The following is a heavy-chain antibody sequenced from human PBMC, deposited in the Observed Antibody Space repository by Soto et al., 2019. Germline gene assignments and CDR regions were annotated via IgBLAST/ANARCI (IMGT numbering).Heavy chain of an antibody. V-gene: IGHV3-33*01. Sequence: QVQLVESGGGVVQPGRSLRLSCAASGFTFSSYGMHWVRQAPGKGLEWVAVIWYDGSNKYYADSVKGRFTISRDNSKNTLYLQMNSLRAEDTAVYYCARDMYSSGWAGVYWGQGTLVTVSS. J-gene: IGHJ4*02. CDR2: IWYDGSNK. D-gene: IGHD6-19*01. CDR3: ARDMYSSGWAGVY. CDR1: GFTFSSYG.